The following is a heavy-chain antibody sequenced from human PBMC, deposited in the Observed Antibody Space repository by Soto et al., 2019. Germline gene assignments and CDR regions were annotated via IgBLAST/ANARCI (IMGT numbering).Heavy chain of an antibody. CDR1: GGSFSGYY. J-gene: IGHJ4*02. CDR3: ARTYSSSWSPFDY. CDR2: INQSGST. Sequence: LSLTCAVYGGSFSGYYWSWIRQPPGKGLEWIGEINQSGSTNYNPSLKSRVTISVDTSKNQFSLKLSSVTAADTAVYYCARTYSSSWSPFDYWGQGTLVTV. V-gene: IGHV4-34*01. D-gene: IGHD6-13*01.